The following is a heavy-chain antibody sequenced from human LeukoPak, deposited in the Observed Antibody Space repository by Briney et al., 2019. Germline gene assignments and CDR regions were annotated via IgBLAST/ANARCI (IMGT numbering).Heavy chain of an antibody. CDR3: ARGEGSSYYYGSGSSYNWFDP. CDR2: IYYSGST. D-gene: IGHD3-10*01. Sequence: SETLSLTCTVSGSSISSGDYYWSWIRQPPGKGLEWIGYIYYSGSTYYNPSLKSRVTISVDTSKNQFSLKLSSVTAADTAVYYCARGEGSSYYYGSGSSYNWFDPWGQGTLVTVSS. V-gene: IGHV4-30-4*01. J-gene: IGHJ5*02. CDR1: GSSISSGDYY.